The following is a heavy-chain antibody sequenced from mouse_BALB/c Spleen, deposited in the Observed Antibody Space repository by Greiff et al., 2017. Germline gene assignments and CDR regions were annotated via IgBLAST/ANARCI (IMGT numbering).Heavy chain of an antibody. Sequence: EVKLMESGGGLVQPGGSLKLSCAASGFTFSSYTMSWVRQTPEKRLEWVAYISNGGGSTYYPDTVKGRFTISRDNAKNTLYLQMSSLKSEDTAMYYCAREIHYYGLDYWGQGTTLTVSS. V-gene: IGHV5-12-2*01. D-gene: IGHD1-2*01. J-gene: IGHJ2*01. CDR1: GFTFSSYT. CDR3: AREIHYYGLDY. CDR2: ISNGGGST.